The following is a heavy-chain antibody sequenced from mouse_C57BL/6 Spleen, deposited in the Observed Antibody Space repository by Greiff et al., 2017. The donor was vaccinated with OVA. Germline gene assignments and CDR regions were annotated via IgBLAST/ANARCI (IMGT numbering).Heavy chain of an antibody. V-gene: IGHV5-4*01. J-gene: IGHJ2*01. CDR1: GFTFSSYA. CDR3: ARGRFYGNYEGELDY. D-gene: IGHD2-1*01. CDR2: ISDGGSYT. Sequence: EVHLVESGGGLVKPGGSLKLSCAASGFTFSSYAMSWVRQTPEKRLEWVATISDGGSYTYYPANVQGRFTISRDPANNNLYLQMSHLKSEDTAMYYCARGRFYGNYEGELDYWGQGTTLTVSS.